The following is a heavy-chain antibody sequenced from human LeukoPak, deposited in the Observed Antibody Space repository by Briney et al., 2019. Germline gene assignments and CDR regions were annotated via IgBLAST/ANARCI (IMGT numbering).Heavy chain of an antibody. Sequence: GESLKISCKGSGYSFTSYWIGWVRQMPGKGLEWMGIIYPGDSDTRYSPSFQGQVILSVDKSSTTAYLQWISLKASDTAMYYCARDLRQVIWGFFDYWGQGTLVTVSS. D-gene: IGHD2-21*01. CDR3: ARDLRQVIWGFFDY. V-gene: IGHV5-51*01. CDR1: GYSFTSYW. J-gene: IGHJ4*02. CDR2: IYPGDSDT.